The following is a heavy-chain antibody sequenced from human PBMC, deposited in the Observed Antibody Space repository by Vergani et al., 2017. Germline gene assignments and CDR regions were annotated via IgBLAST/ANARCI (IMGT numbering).Heavy chain of an antibody. CDR3: ARGFYGGNSCFDY. V-gene: IGHV4-59*01. J-gene: IGHJ4*02. CDR2: ICYSGST. CDR1: GGSISSYY. Sequence: QVQLQESGPGLVKPSETLSLTCTVSGGSISSYYWSWIRQPPGKGLEWIGYICYSGSTNYNPSLKSRVAISVDTSKNQFSLELSSVTAADTAVYYCARGFYGGNSCFDYWGQGTLVTVSS. D-gene: IGHD4-23*01.